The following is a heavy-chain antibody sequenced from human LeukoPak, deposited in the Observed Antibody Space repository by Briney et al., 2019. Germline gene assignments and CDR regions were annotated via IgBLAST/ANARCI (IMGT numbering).Heavy chain of an antibody. CDR2: ISSSGSTI. J-gene: IGHJ6*03. V-gene: IGHV3-11*01. CDR1: GFTFSDYY. D-gene: IGHD3-10*01. CDR3: ARVITMVRGVIYYYYYMDV. Sequence: GGSLRLSCAASGFTFSDYYMSWIRQAPGKGLEWVSYISSSGSTIYYADSVKGRFTISRDSAKNSLYLQMNSLRAEDTAVYYCARVITMVRGVIYYYYYMDVWGKGTTVTVSS.